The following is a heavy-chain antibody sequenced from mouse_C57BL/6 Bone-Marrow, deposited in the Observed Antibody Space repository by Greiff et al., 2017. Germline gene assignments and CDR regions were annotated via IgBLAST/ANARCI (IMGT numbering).Heavy chain of an antibody. J-gene: IGHJ2*01. CDR1: GFNIKDDY. V-gene: IGHV14-4*01. Sequence: VQLKQSGAELVRPGASVKLSCTASGFNIKDDYMHWVKQRPEQGLEWIGWIDPENGDTEYASKFQGKATITADTSSNTDYLQLSSMTSEDTAVYYCTPTTVVKDYWGQGTTLTVSS. CDR2: IDPENGDT. CDR3: TPTTVVKDY. D-gene: IGHD1-1*01.